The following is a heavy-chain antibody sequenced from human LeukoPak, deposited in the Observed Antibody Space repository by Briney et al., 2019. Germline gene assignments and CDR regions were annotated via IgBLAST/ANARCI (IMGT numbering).Heavy chain of an antibody. D-gene: IGHD3-22*01. Sequence: PGGSLRLSCAASGFTFSSYWMSWVRQAPGKGLEWVANIKQDGSEKYHVDSVKGRFTISRDNAKNSLYLQMNSLRAEDTAVYYCARALTMIVVAFDYWGQGTLVTVSS. V-gene: IGHV3-7*01. J-gene: IGHJ4*02. CDR1: GFTFSSYW. CDR3: ARALTMIVVAFDY. CDR2: IKQDGSEK.